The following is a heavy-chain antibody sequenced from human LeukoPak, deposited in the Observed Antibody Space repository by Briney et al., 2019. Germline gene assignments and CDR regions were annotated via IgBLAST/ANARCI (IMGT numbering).Heavy chain of an antibody. V-gene: IGHV3-21*01. CDR2: ISSTGSDI. D-gene: IGHD1-26*01. J-gene: IGHJ6*03. CDR3: ARDRRIVGPLRYYYYMDV. CDR1: GFTFRSYE. Sequence: PGGSLRLSCEDSGFTFRSYEMNWVRQAPGKGREWVSSISSTGSDIYYADSVKGRFTVSRDNAKNSLYLQMSSLRADDTAVYYCARDRRIVGPLRYYYYMDVWGKGTTVTVSS.